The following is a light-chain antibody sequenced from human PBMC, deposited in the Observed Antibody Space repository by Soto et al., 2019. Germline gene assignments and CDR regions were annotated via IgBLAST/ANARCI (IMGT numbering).Light chain of an antibody. V-gene: IGLV2-14*01. Sequence: QSALTQPASVSGSPGQSITISCTGTSSDVGGYNYVSWYQQHPGKAPKLMIYNVSNRPSGVSNRFSGSKSGNPASLTISGLQAEDEAHYYCSSFTSNNTVLFGGGTKLTVL. J-gene: IGLJ2*01. CDR1: SSDVGGYNY. CDR3: SSFTSNNTVL. CDR2: NVS.